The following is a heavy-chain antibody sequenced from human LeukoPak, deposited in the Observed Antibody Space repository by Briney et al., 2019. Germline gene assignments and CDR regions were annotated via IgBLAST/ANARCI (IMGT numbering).Heavy chain of an antibody. D-gene: IGHD1-26*01. CDR2: IYYSGST. V-gene: IGHV4-39*02. J-gene: IGHJ3*02. Sequence: SETLSLTCTVSGGSISSSSYYWGWIRQPPGKGLEWIGSIYYSGSTYYNPSLKSRVTISVDKSKNQFSLKLSSVTAADTAVYYCARDVGGEWELSDAFDIWGQGTMVTVSS. CDR3: ARDVGGEWELSDAFDI. CDR1: GGSISSSSYY.